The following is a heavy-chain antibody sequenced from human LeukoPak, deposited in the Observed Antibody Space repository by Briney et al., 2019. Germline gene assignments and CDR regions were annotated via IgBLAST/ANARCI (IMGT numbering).Heavy chain of an antibody. J-gene: IGHJ6*03. CDR2: MNPNSGNT. Sequence: ASVKVSCKASGYTFTSYDINWVRQATGQGLEWMGWMNPNSGNTGYAQKFQGRVTITRNTSISTAYMELSSLRSEDTAVYYCARGPAGRGYLYYYYYYMDVWGKGTTVTV. CDR3: ARGPAGRGYLYYYYYYMDV. V-gene: IGHV1-8*03. D-gene: IGHD3-3*01. CDR1: GYTFTSYD.